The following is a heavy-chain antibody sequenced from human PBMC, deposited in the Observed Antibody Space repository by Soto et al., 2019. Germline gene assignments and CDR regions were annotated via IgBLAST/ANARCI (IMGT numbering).Heavy chain of an antibody. CDR2: IVTSSAYT. V-gene: IGHV3-11*06. CDR3: ARSSAGVFGIIIEGSNWLAP. J-gene: IGHJ5*02. CDR1: GFTFSDYH. Sequence: QAQLVESGGGLVKPGGSLRLSCAASGFTFSDYHMSWIRQAPGKGLEWVSYIVTSSAYTKYADSVKGRFSISRDNAKNSLYLEMNSLTVEDTAVYYCARSSAGVFGIIIEGSNWLAPWGQGSLVTVSS. D-gene: IGHD3-16*02.